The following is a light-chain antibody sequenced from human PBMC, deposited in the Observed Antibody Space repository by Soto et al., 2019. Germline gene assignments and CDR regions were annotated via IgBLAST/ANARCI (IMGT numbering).Light chain of an antibody. CDR2: GVN. CDR1: SSDVGRYNY. CDR3: SSYGGSNNI. V-gene: IGLV2-8*01. J-gene: IGLJ1*01. Sequence: QSALTQPPSASGSPGQSVTISFTGTSSDVGRYNYVSWYQQYPGKAPKLIIYGVNKRPSGIPDRFSGSKSGNTASLTVSGLQDEDEADYYCSSYGGSNNIFGTGTKVTVL.